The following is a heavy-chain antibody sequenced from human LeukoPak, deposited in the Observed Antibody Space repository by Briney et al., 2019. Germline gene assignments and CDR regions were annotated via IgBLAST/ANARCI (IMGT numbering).Heavy chain of an antibody. J-gene: IGHJ4*02. CDR2: ISYDGSNK. V-gene: IGHV3-30-3*01. CDR1: GFTFSSYA. Sequence: GGSLRLSCAASGFTFSSYAMHWVRQAPGKGLEWVAVISYDGSNKYYADSVKGRFTISRDNSKNTLYLQMNSLRAEDTAVYYCAREEASYYYDSSGYYNFDYWGQGTLVTVSS. D-gene: IGHD3-22*01. CDR3: AREEASYYYDSSGYYNFDY.